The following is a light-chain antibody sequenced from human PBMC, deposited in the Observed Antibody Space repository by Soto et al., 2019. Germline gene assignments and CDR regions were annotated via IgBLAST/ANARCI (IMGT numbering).Light chain of an antibody. CDR2: WGS. J-gene: IGKJ1*01. CDR1: QSLLHSNGYNY. V-gene: IGKV2-28*01. CDR3: MQALQTPLT. Sequence: DIVMTQSPLSLPVTAGEPASVSCRSSQSLLHSNGYNYLDWYLQKPGQSPQLLIYWGSNRASGVPDRFSGSGSGTDFTLKISRVEAEDVGVYYCMQALQTPLTFGQGTKVDIK.